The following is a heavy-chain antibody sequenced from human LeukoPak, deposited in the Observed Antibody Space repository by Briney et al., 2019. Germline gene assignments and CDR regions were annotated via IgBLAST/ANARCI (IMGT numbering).Heavy chain of an antibody. CDR3: ARGIAARIYYFDY. CDR2: INHSGST. Sequence: SETLSLTCAVYGGSFSGYYWSWIRQPPGKGLEWIGEINHSGSTNYNPSLKSRVTISVDTSKNQFSLKLSSVTAADTAVYYCARGIAARIYYFDYRGQGTLVTVSS. D-gene: IGHD6-6*01. V-gene: IGHV4-34*01. J-gene: IGHJ4*02. CDR1: GGSFSGYY.